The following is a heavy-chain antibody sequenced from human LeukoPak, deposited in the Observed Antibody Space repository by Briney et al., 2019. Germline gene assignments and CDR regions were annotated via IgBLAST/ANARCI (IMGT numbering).Heavy chain of an antibody. Sequence: GSLRLSXAASGFTFSSYEMIWVRQAPGKGLEWVSYISSNGSIIYYADSLKGRFTISRDNAKNSLYLQMSSLRAEDTAVYYCARDGQRWPIYYWGQGTLVTVSS. CDR1: GFTFSSYE. D-gene: IGHD6-19*01. CDR3: ARDGQRWPIYY. CDR2: ISSNGSII. J-gene: IGHJ4*02. V-gene: IGHV3-48*03.